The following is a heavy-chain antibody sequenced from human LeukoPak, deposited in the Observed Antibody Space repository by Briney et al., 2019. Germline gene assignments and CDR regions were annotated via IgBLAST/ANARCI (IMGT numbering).Heavy chain of an antibody. CDR3: ARGSYYDSSGYYHYYFDY. V-gene: IGHV3-48*03. CDR1: GFSLTIYK. CDR2: ICSSGSSI. Sequence: QPGGTLRLSRAASGFSLTIYKMKWGCRAPREGVGWGLYICSSGSSISYADSVKGRFTFSRDNAKNSLHVQMNSLRAEDTAVYYCARGSYYDSSGYYHYYFDYWGQGTLVTVSS. J-gene: IGHJ4*02. D-gene: IGHD3-22*01.